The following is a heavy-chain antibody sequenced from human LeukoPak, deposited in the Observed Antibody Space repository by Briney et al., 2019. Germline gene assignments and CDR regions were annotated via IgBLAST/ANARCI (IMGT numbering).Heavy chain of an antibody. CDR2: INSDGSST. Sequence: PGGPLRLSCAASGFTFSSYWMHWVRQAPGKGLVWVSRINSDGSSTSYADSVKGRFTISRDNAKNTLYLQMNSLRAEDTAVYYCARVSWGIAVAGTIDYWGQGTLVTVSS. V-gene: IGHV3-74*01. J-gene: IGHJ4*02. CDR3: ARVSWGIAVAGTIDY. D-gene: IGHD6-19*01. CDR1: GFTFSSYW.